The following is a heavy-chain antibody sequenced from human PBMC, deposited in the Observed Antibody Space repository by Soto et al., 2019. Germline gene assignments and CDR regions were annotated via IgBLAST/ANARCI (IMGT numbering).Heavy chain of an antibody. Sequence: GGSLRLSCTASGFTFGDYAMSWFRQAPGKGLEWVGFIRSKAYGGTTEYAASVKGRFTISRDDSKSIAYLQMNSLKTEDTAVYYCTREYPMTTVVHIPRWGQGTLVTVSS. D-gene: IGHD4-17*01. CDR3: TREYPMTTVVHIPR. V-gene: IGHV3-49*03. CDR1: GFTFGDYA. J-gene: IGHJ4*02. CDR2: IRSKAYGGTT.